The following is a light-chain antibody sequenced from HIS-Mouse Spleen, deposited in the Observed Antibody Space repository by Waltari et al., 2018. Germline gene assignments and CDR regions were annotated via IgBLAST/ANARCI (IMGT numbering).Light chain of an antibody. V-gene: IGKV1-5*03. Sequence: DIQMTQSPSTLSASVGDRVTITFRASQSISSWLAWYQQKPGKAPKLLIYKASSLESGVPSRFSGSGSGTEFTLTISSLQPDDFATYYCQQYNSYSFGPGTKVDIK. CDR1: QSISSW. CDR2: KAS. J-gene: IGKJ3*01. CDR3: QQYNSYS.